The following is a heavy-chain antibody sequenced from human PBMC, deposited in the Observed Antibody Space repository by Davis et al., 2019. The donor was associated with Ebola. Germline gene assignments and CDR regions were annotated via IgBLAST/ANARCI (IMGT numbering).Heavy chain of an antibody. CDR2: IIPIFGTA. CDR3: ARAPAYCSSTSCYEPYYYYGMDV. D-gene: IGHD2-2*01. Sequence: SVTVSCMASVGTFSSYAISCVRQAPGQGLEWMGGIIPIFGTANYAQKFQGRVTITADESTSTAYMELSSLRSEDTAVYYCARAPAYCSSTSCYEPYYYYGMDVWGQGTTVTVSS. J-gene: IGHJ6*02. V-gene: IGHV1-69*13. CDR1: VGTFSSYA.